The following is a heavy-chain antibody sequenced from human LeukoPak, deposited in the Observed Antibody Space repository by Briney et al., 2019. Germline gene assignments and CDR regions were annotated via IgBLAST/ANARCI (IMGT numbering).Heavy chain of an antibody. CDR2: IKTKADNYAT. CDR1: GLTFSVSA. J-gene: IGHJ6*04. V-gene: IGHV3-73*01. Sequence: GGSLRLSCSASGLTFSVSAIHWVRQASGKGLEWVGRIKTKADNYATAYAASVKGRFTISRDDSTNTAYLQMNSLKTEDTAVYYCTHPAYYYNVDIWGKGTTVTVSS. CDR3: THPAYYYNVDI. D-gene: IGHD6-25*01.